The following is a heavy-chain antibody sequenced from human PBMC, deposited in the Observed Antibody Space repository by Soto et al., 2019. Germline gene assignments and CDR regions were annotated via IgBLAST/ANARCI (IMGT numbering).Heavy chain of an antibody. CDR2: IIPIFGTA. CDR1: GGTFSRHA. D-gene: IGHD6-13*01. J-gene: IGHJ6*02. CDR3: ARDWKTYSSSWYIDYYGMDV. V-gene: IGHV1-69*01. Sequence: QVQLVQSGAEVRKPGSSVKVSCKASGGTFSRHAISWVRQAPGQGLEWMGGIIPIFGTANHAQKFQGRVTIIADESTSTVYMELSSLRSEDTAVYYCARDWKTYSSSWYIDYYGMDVWGQGTTVTVSS.